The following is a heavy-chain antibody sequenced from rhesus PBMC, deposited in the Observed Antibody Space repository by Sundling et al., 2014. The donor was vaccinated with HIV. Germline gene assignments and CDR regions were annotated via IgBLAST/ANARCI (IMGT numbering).Heavy chain of an antibody. J-gene: IGHJ3*01. Sequence: QVQLQESGPAVVKPSETLSLTCAVSGGSISGGYYWSWIRQPPGKGLEWIGYIGVSSGNTYYNPSLKSRVTISADTSKNQFSLKLNSVTAADTAVYYCASEVTANDALDFWGQGLRVTVSS. CDR3: ASEVTANDALDF. V-gene: IGHV4-165*01. D-gene: IGHD4-23*01. CDR2: IGVSSGNT. CDR1: GGSISGGYY.